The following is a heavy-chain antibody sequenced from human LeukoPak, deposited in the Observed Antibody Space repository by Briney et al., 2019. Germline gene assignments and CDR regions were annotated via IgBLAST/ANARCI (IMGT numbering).Heavy chain of an antibody. CDR3: ARGSSGEYFQH. CDR2: VYVSGST. V-gene: IGHV4-31*03. Sequence: PQTLFLTCTVSSGSISRVGYYWGWIRHNPGKGLEWIGYVYVSGSTYYNPSLKSRVTISVDTSKNQFSLKLSSVTAADTAVYYCARGSSGEYFQHWGQGTLVTVSS. CDR1: SGSISRVGYY. D-gene: IGHD3-22*01. J-gene: IGHJ1*01.